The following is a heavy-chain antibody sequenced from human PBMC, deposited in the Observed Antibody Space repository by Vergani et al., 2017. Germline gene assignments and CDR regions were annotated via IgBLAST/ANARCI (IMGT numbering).Heavy chain of an antibody. V-gene: IGHV1-46*03. D-gene: IGHD3-22*01. CDR1: GYNFTSYY. Sequence: QVQLVQSGAEVKKPGASVKVSCKASGYNFTSYYMHWVRQAPGQGLEWIGIINPSGGSKSYAQKFQGRVTMTRDTSTGTVYMGLSSLRSEDTAVYYCTRGWYYDSIAYWAYWGQGTLVTVSS. J-gene: IGHJ4*02. CDR2: INPSGGSK. CDR3: TRGWYYDSIAYWAY.